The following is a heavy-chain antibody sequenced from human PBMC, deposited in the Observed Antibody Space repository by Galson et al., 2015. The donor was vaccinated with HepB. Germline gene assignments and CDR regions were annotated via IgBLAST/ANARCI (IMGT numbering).Heavy chain of an antibody. CDR1: IGSISSGDYY. D-gene: IGHD2-2*01. V-gene: IGHV4-61*02. CDR3: ARQIPAGLFYFDP. J-gene: IGHJ4*02. Sequence: TLSLTCTVSIGSISSGDYYWSWLRQSSGKGLEWIGRIYRSGSANYNPSLNSRVTMSVDTSKNQFSLELSSVTAADTAIYYCARQIPAGLFYFDPWGQGSLVTVSS. CDR2: IYRSGSA.